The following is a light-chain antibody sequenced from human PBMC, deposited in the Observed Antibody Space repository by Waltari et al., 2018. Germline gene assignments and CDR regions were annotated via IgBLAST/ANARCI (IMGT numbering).Light chain of an antibody. CDR3: SSYAGSNNFNV. CDR1: SSDVGGSNY. Sequence: QSALTQPPSASGSPGQSVTISCTGTSSDVGGSNYVSWYQQHPGNAPKLMIYEVSKRPPGVPDRFSGSKSVNAASLPVSGLQAEDEADYYSSSYAGSNNFNVFGTGTKVTVL. V-gene: IGLV2-8*01. J-gene: IGLJ1*01. CDR2: EVS.